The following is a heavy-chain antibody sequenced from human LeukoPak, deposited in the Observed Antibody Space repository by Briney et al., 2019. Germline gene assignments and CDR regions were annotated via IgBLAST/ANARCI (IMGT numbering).Heavy chain of an antibody. V-gene: IGHV3-21*01. D-gene: IGHD1-26*01. CDR2: ISSSSSYI. Sequence: PGGSLRLSCAASGFTFSSYSMNWVRQAPGKGLEWVSSISSSSSYIYYADSVKGRFTISRDNAKNSLYLQMNSVRAEDTAVYYCVSLGATTFDYWGQGTLVTVSS. CDR3: VSLGATTFDY. J-gene: IGHJ4*02. CDR1: GFTFSSYS.